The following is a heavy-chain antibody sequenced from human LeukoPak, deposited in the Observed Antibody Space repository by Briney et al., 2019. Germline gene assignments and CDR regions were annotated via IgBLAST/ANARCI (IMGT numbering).Heavy chain of an antibody. CDR1: GGSVSSGSYF. V-gene: IGHV4-61*01. CDR3: ASLTGTARGY. Sequence: SETLSLTCTVSGGSVSSGSYFWSWIRQPPGKGLEWIGYIYDSGSTNYNPSLKSRVTISLDTSMNQFSLKLSSVTAADTAVYYCASLTGTARGYWGQGTLVTVSS. D-gene: IGHD1-7*01. CDR2: IYDSGST. J-gene: IGHJ4*02.